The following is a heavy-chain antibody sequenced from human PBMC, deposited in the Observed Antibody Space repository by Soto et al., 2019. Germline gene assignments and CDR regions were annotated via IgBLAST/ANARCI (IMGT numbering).Heavy chain of an antibody. V-gene: IGHV1-46*04. CDR2: INPAGGAA. J-gene: IGHJ6*02. CDR3: ARDANGYGMDV. Sequence: QMKLVQSGAEVKEPGASVRISCKASGYIFTRYYKYWVRQAPGQGLEWMGIINPAGGAANYAQKLQGRVTMTGDTSTSTVYMELRSLRSDDTATYYCARDANGYGMDVWGQGTTVTVSS. CDR1: GYIFTRYY.